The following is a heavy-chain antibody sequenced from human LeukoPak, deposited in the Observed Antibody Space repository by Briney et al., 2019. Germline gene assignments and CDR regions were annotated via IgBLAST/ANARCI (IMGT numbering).Heavy chain of an antibody. J-gene: IGHJ4*02. CDR3: AREGWEELGHYFDY. CDR2: ISSSSSTI. Sequence: GGSLRLSCAASGFTFSSYSMNWVRQAPGKGLEWVSYISSSSSTIYYADSVKGRFTISRDISQNTVYLEMNSLRAEDAAVYYCAREGWEELGHYFDYWGQGTGVTVSS. CDR1: GFTFSSYS. V-gene: IGHV3-48*01. D-gene: IGHD1-26*01.